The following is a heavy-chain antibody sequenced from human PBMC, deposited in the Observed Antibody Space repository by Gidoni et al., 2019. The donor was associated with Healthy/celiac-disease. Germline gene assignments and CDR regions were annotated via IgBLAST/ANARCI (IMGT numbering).Heavy chain of an antibody. CDR1: GFTFSDYD. Sequence: QVQLVESGGGLVKPGGSLRLSCAASGFTFSDYDMSWIRQAPRKGLGWFSYMISSSRYTSYADSVRRRFTISREKAKNALYMQMNSMRAENTAVYYCARIGYDSNPADPIAQSGPSLHDAFDIWGQGTMVTVSS. D-gene: IGHD3-22*01. CDR2: MISSSRYT. CDR3: ARIGYDSNPADPIAQSGPSLHDAFDI. V-gene: IGHV3-11*05. J-gene: IGHJ3*02.